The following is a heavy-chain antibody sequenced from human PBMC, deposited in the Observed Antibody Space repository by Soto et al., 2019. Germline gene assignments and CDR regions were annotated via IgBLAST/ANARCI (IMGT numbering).Heavy chain of an antibody. V-gene: IGHV3-73*01. Sequence: EAQLVESGVGLVQPGGSLKLSCAASGFTFSGSTMPWVRQTSGKGLEWVGRIRSKADGYATAYAASVKGRFTNSRDDSKNTAYLQMSRLKTEDTVLYYCTRTMPGYYMDVWGKGTTVTVSS. CDR1: GFTFSGST. CDR3: TRTMPGYYMDV. J-gene: IGHJ6*03. D-gene: IGHD2-2*01. CDR2: IRSKADGYAT.